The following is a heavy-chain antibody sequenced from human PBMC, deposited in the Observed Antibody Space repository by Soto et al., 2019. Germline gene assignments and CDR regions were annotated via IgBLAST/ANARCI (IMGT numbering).Heavy chain of an antibody. J-gene: IGHJ4*02. CDR3: ARDHPSGGGGVDY. V-gene: IGHV4-59*01. Sequence: SETLSLTCTVSGGSISSYYWSWIRQPPGKGLEWIGYIYYSGSTNYNPSLKSRVTISVDTSKNQFSLKLSSVTAADTAVYYCARDHPSGGGGVDYWGQGTLVTVSS. D-gene: IGHD3-10*01. CDR2: IYYSGST. CDR1: GGSISSYY.